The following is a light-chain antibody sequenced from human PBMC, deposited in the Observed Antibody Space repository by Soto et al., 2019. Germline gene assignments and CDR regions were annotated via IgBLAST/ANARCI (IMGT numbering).Light chain of an antibody. Sequence: DIQMTQSPSSLSASVGDRVTITCQASQDINTYLNWYQQKPGKAPNHLIYDASKLETGVPSRFSGGGSGTDFTFTVTSLQPEDIATYFCQHYDNLLLTFGGGTKVEL. CDR2: DAS. CDR1: QDINTY. CDR3: QHYDNLLLT. V-gene: IGKV1-33*01. J-gene: IGKJ4*01.